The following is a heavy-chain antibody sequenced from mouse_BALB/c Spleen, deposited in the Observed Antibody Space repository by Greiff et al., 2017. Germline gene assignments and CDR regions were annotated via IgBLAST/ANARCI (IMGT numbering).Heavy chain of an antibody. CDR2: INPYNGDT. V-gene: IGHV1-20*02. Sequence: EVKLQQSGPELVKPGASVKISCKASGYSFTGYFMNWVKQSHGKSLEWIGRINPYNGDTFYNQKFKGKATLTVDKSSSTAHMELRSLASEDSAVYYWARGGVVATEDWYFDVWGAGTTVTVSS. D-gene: IGHD1-1*01. CDR3: ARGGVVATEDWYFDV. J-gene: IGHJ1*01. CDR1: GYSFTGYF.